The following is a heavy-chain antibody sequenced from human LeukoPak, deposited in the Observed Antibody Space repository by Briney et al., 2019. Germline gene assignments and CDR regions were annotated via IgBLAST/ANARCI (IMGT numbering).Heavy chain of an antibody. V-gene: IGHV4-59*01. CDR2: IYYSGST. J-gene: IGHJ6*03. CDR3: ARGRRGTIFGVVTSNGYLYYYYYMDV. CDR1: GGSISSYY. D-gene: IGHD3-3*01. Sequence: SETLSLTCTVSGGSISSYYWSWIRQPPGKGLEWIGYIYYSGSTNYNPSLKSRVTISVDTSKNQFSLKLSSVTAADTAVYYCARGRRGTIFGVVTSNGYLYYYYYMDVWGKGTTVTVSS.